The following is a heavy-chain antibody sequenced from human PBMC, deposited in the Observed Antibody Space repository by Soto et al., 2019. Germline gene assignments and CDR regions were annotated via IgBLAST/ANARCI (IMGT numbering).Heavy chain of an antibody. CDR2: IDYSGSST. J-gene: IGHJ4*02. Sequence: GGSLRLSCASSGLSFSDYFMAWIRQAPGKGLEWVSSIDYSGSSTPNANSVAGRFTISRDNTKNLLYLQMNNLRADDTAVYYCAREYYAFFDYWGQGALVTVSS. V-gene: IGHV3-11*01. CDR3: AREYYAFFDY. D-gene: IGHD3-16*01. CDR1: GLSFSDYF.